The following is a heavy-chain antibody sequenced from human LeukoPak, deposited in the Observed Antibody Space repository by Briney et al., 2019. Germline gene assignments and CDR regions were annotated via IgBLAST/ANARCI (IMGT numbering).Heavy chain of an antibody. D-gene: IGHD7-27*01. CDR1: GGSISSSSYY. J-gene: IGHJ3*02. V-gene: IGHV4-39*01. Sequence: PSETLSLTCTVSGGSISSSSYYWGWIRQPPGKGLEWIGSIYYSGSTYYNPSLKSRVTISVDTSKNQFSLKLSSVTAADTAVYYCARGKLGFDAFDIWGQGTTVTVSS. CDR2: IYYSGST. CDR3: ARGKLGFDAFDI.